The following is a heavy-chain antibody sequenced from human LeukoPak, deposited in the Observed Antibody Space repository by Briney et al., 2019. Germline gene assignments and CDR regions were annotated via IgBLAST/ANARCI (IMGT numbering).Heavy chain of an antibody. Sequence: GGSLRLSCAASGFTFSSYAMSWVRQAPGKGLEWVSAISGSGGSTYYADSVKGRFTISRDNSKNTLYLQMTSLRAEDTAVYYCAKQIVWAVAGYFDYWGQGTLVTVSS. CDR2: ISGSGGST. CDR3: AKQIVWAVAGYFDY. V-gene: IGHV3-23*01. CDR1: GFTFSSYA. J-gene: IGHJ4*02. D-gene: IGHD6-19*01.